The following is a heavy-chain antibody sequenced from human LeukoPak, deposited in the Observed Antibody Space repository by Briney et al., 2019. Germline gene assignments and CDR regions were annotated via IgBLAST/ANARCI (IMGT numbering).Heavy chain of an antibody. Sequence: PGGSLRLSCAASGFTVSSNYMSWVRQAPGKGLEWVSVIYSGGSTYYADSVKGRFTISRDNSKNTLYLQMNSLRAEDTAVYYCARRANYDILTGPYPGAFDIWGQGTTVTVSS. CDR1: GFTVSSNY. CDR2: IYSGGST. CDR3: ARRANYDILTGPYPGAFDI. V-gene: IGHV3-53*01. D-gene: IGHD3-9*01. J-gene: IGHJ3*02.